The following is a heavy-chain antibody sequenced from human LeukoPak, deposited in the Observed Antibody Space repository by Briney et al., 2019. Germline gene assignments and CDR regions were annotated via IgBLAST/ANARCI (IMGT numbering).Heavy chain of an antibody. Sequence: PGGSLRLSCAASGFTFSSSAMSWVRQAPGKGLVWVSRIYSDATYYADSVKGRFTISRDHAKNTLYLQMNSLRAEDTAVYYCARESYDKSDYYYGGGFDYWGQGTLVTVSS. J-gene: IGHJ4*02. CDR3: ARESYDKSDYYYGGGFDY. V-gene: IGHV3-74*01. CDR1: GFTFSSSA. D-gene: IGHD3-22*01. CDR2: IYSDAT.